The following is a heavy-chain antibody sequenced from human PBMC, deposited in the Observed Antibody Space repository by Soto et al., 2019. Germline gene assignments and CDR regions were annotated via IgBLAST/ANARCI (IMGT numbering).Heavy chain of an antibody. CDR1: GFTFSSYA. Sequence: DVQLLESGGGLVQPEGSLRLSCAASGFTFSSYAMGLVRQGPGKGLEWVAVVSIGGSTHYADSVRGRFTISRDNSKNTLSLPMNSLTAEGTAVYFCAKRRGAGGHFDYWGQGALVTVSS. D-gene: IGHD2-15*01. J-gene: IGHJ4*02. CDR3: AKRRGAGGHFDY. CDR2: VSIGGST. V-gene: IGHV3-23*01.